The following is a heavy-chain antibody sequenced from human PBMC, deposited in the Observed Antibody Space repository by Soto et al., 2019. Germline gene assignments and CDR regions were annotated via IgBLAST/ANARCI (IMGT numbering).Heavy chain of an antibody. J-gene: IGHJ3*02. CDR2: IYYSGST. Sequence: SEALCLTWSGSGGSMSRCAWIWSRQPPGKGLEWIGYIYYSGSTNYNPSLTSRVTISVDTSKNQFSLKLSSVTAADTAVYYCAREFGGSYSPDAIDICGKGPMVTVSS. CDR3: AREFGGSYSPDAIDI. CDR1: GGSMSRCA. D-gene: IGHD1-26*01. V-gene: IGHV4-59*01.